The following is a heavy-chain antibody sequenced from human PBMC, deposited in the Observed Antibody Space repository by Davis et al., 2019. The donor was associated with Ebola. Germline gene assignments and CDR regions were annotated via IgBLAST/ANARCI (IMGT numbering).Heavy chain of an antibody. Sequence: AASVKVSCKASGGTFSSYAISWVRQAPGQGLEWMGGIIPIFGTANYAQKFQGRVTITADESTSTAYMELSSLRSEDTAVYYCARDRGRWLQPEYYFDYWGQGTLVTVSS. D-gene: IGHD5-24*01. V-gene: IGHV1-69*13. CDR3: ARDRGRWLQPEYYFDY. CDR2: IIPIFGTA. J-gene: IGHJ4*02. CDR1: GGTFSSYA.